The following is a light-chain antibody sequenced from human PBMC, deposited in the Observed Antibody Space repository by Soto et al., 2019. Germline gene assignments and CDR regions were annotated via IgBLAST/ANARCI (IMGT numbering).Light chain of an antibody. V-gene: IGLV2-23*01. CDR3: CSYAGSSTPYYV. CDR1: SSDVGSYNL. CDR2: EGS. Sequence: QSALTQAASGSGSPGQSITISCTGTSSDVGSYNLVSWYQQHPGKAPKLMIYEGSKRPSGVSNRFSGSKSGNTASLTISGLQAEDEADYYCCSYAGSSTPYYVFGTGTKVTVL. J-gene: IGLJ1*01.